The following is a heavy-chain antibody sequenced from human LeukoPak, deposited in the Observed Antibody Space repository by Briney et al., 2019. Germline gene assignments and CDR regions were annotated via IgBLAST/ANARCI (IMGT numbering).Heavy chain of an antibody. CDR3: ARVLPQGGFWSGFHPQYYFDY. J-gene: IGHJ4*02. V-gene: IGHV1-18*01. CDR2: ISAYNGNT. CDR1: GYTFTSYG. Sequence: AAVKVSCKASGYTFTSYGISWVRQAPGQGLEWMGWISAYNGNTNYAQKLQGRVTMTTDTSTSTAYMELRSLRSDDTAVYYCARVLPQGGFWSGFHPQYYFDYWGQGTLVTVSS. D-gene: IGHD3-3*01.